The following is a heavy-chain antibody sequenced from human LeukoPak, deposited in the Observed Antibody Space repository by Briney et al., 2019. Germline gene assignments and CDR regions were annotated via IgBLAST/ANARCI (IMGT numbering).Heavy chain of an antibody. D-gene: IGHD6-19*01. V-gene: IGHV3-53*01. Sequence: GGSLRLSCAASGFTVSSNYMSWVRQAPGRGLEWVSVIYSGGSTYYADSVKGRFTISRDNSKNTLYLQMNSLRAEDTAVYYCARAGIAVAGRDPFDYWGQGTLVTVSS. CDR1: GFTVSSNY. J-gene: IGHJ4*02. CDR3: ARAGIAVAGRDPFDY. CDR2: IYSGGST.